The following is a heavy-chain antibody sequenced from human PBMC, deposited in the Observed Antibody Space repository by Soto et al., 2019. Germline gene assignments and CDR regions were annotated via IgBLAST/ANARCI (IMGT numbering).Heavy chain of an antibody. CDR1: GGSFSGYY. V-gene: IGHV4-34*01. CDR2: INHSGST. D-gene: IGHD2-15*01. J-gene: IGHJ4*02. CDR3: ARGRRIS. Sequence: QVQLQQWGAGLLKPSETLSLTCSVYGGSFSGYYWSWIRQPPGKGLEWIGEINHSGSTNYNPSLKSRVTISVYTSKNQFSLKLSSVTAADTAVYYCARGRRISWGQGTLVTVSS.